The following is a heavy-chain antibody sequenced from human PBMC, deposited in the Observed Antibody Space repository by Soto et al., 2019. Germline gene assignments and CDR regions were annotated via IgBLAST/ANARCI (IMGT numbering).Heavy chain of an antibody. D-gene: IGHD1-26*01. V-gene: IGHV5-51*01. Sequence: GESLKISCKGSGYIFATHWIGWVRQMPGKGLEWMAIIFPGDSYTTYSPSFQGQVTVSADQSISTGYLQWSSLKASDTAIYYCATLAGSGGYRHLYFDKWGQGTPVTVSS. CDR2: IFPGDSYT. J-gene: IGHJ4*02. CDR1: GYIFATHW. CDR3: ATLAGSGGYRHLYFDK.